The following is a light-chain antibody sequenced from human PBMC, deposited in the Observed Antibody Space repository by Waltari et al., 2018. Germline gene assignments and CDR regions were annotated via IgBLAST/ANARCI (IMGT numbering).Light chain of an antibody. CDR3: QQYYSIPYT. J-gene: IGKJ2*01. CDR1: QRVLYSSNNKNY. CDR2: WAS. V-gene: IGKV4-1*01. Sequence: DIVMTQSPDSLAVSLGERATINCKSSQRVLYSSNNKNYLAWYQQKPEQPPKLLIYWASTGESGGPDRFSGSGSGTDFTLTISSLQAEDVAVYYCQQYYSIPYTFGQGTKLEIK.